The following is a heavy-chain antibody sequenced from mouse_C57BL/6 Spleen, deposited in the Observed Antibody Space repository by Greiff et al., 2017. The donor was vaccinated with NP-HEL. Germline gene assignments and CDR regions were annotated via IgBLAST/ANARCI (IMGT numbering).Heavy chain of an antibody. CDR2: IWSGGST. Sequence: QVQLQQSGPGLVQPSQSLSITCTVSGFSLTSYGVHWVRQSPGKGLEWLGVIWSGGSTDYNAAVISRLSISKDNSKSQVFFKMNSLQADDTAIYYCARNGIRTVGGLAYWGQGTLVTVSA. CDR3: ARNGIRTVGGLAY. V-gene: IGHV2-2*01. D-gene: IGHD1-1*01. CDR1: GFSLTSYG. J-gene: IGHJ3*01.